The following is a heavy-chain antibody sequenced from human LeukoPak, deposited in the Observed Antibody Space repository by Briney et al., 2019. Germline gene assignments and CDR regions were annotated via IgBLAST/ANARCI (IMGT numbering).Heavy chain of an antibody. J-gene: IGHJ5*02. D-gene: IGHD3-10*02. Sequence: SQXXSXTCTXSGXSISSGDYYWSWIRQPPGKGLEWIGYIYYSGSTYYNPSLKSRVTISVDTSKNQFSLKLSSVTAADTAVYYCARDCSGATYHHRTPHNWFDPWGQGTLVTVSS. CDR3: ARDCSGATYHHRTPHNWFDP. V-gene: IGHV4-30-4*01. CDR1: GXSISSGDYY. CDR2: IYYSGST.